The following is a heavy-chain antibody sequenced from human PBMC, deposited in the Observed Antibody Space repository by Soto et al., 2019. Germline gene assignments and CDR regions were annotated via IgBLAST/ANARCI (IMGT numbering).Heavy chain of an antibody. D-gene: IGHD5-12*01. CDR3: ARGIKGLPPSAFDI. CDR2: LNPNTDKT. Sequence: RASEKVSCKASGYTFSNYDINWVRQATGQGLEWMGWLNPNTDKTGSAQKFQGRVTMTRNTSISTAYLELSGLRSDDTAVYYCARGIKGLPPSAFDIWGQGTRVTV. V-gene: IGHV1-8*01. CDR1: GYTFSNYD. J-gene: IGHJ3*02.